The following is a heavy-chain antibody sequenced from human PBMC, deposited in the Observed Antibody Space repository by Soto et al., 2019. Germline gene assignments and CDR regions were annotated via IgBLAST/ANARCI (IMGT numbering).Heavy chain of an antibody. CDR1: GGSISNFY. D-gene: IGHD2-21*02. CDR2: MYYSGST. Sequence: QVQLQESGPGLVKPSETLSLTCIVSGGSISNFYWSWVRQPPGKGLEGIGYGYMYYSGSTNYNPSLESRVTISVDTSQNQFSLKLTSVTAADTALYYCARGSLSKVTSNALDIWGPGTMVTVSS. CDR3: ARGSLSKVTSNALDI. J-gene: IGHJ3*02. V-gene: IGHV4-59*01.